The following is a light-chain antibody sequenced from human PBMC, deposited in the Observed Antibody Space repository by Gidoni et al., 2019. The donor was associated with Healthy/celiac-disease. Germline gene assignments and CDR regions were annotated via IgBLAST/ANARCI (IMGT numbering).Light chain of an antibody. J-gene: IGKJ4*01. CDR1: QSLSSN. CDR2: GAS. Sequence: EILMMHSPSTLSVSPGERSTFSCRASQSLSSNLAWYQQKPGQAPRLLIYGASTRATGIPARFSGSGSGTEFTLTISSLQSEDFAVYYCQQYNNWPRALTFGGGTKVEIK. CDR3: QQYNNWPRALT. V-gene: IGKV3-15*01.